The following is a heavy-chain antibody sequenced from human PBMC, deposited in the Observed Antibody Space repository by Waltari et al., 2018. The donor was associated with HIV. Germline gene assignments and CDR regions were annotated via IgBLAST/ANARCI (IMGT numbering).Heavy chain of an antibody. CDR1: GYTFTGSP. CDR3: ARAQYYYDSSGYYYGDYGMDV. Sequence: QVQLVQSGAEVKKPGASVKVSCKASGYTFTGSPMPWVRQAPGQGLEWMGWINPNSGGTNYAQKFQGGVTMTRDTSISTAYMELSRLRSDDTAVYYCARAQYYYDSSGYYYGDYGMDVWGQGTTVTVSS. V-gene: IGHV1-2*02. J-gene: IGHJ6*02. D-gene: IGHD3-22*01. CDR2: INPNSGGT.